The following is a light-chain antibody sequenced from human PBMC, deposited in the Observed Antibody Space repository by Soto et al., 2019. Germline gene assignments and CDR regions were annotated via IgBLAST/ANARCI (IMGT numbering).Light chain of an antibody. V-gene: IGKV3-15*01. J-gene: IGKJ1*01. CDR3: QQYNNWPQT. CDR1: QSVNNN. Sequence: EVLMTQSPATLSVSPGERATLSCRASQSVNNNLAWYQQKPGQAPRLLIYDASTRATGVPARFSGSGSGTDFTVTISSLQSEDFGVYFCQQYNNWPQTFGQGTKVEIK. CDR2: DAS.